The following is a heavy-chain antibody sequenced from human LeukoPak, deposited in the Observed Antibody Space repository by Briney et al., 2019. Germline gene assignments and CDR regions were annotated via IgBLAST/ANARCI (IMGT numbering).Heavy chain of an antibody. CDR3: AKDAGQQLVEGWFDP. D-gene: IGHD6-13*01. CDR1: GFTFSTYG. V-gene: IGHV3-30*18. Sequence: PGGSLRLSCAASGFTFSTYGMHWVRQAPGKGLEWVAVISYDGSNKYYADSVKGRFTISRDNSKNTLYLQMNSLRAEDTAVYYCAKDAGQQLVEGWFDPWGQGTLVTVSS. CDR2: ISYDGSNK. J-gene: IGHJ5*02.